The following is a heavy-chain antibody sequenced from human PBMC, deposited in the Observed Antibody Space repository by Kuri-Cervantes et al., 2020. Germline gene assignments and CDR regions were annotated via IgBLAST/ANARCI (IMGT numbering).Heavy chain of an antibody. J-gene: IGHJ4*02. D-gene: IGHD1-7*01. CDR1: GYTFTGYY. V-gene: IGHV1-2*02. CDR2: INPNSGGT. Sequence: ASVKVSCKASGYTFTGYYMHWVRQAPGQGLEWMGWINPNSGGTNYAQKFQGRVTMTRDTSISTAYMELSRLGSDDTAVYYCARAPPIQLELRMTFDYWGQGTLVTVSS. CDR3: ARAPPIQLELRMTFDY.